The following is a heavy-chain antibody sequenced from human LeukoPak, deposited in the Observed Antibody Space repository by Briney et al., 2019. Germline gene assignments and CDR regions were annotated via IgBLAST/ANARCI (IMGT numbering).Heavy chain of an antibody. CDR1: GGSISSNNW. J-gene: IGHJ4*02. D-gene: IGHD1-1*01. CDR2: IYHSGSP. V-gene: IGHV4-4*02. CDR3: ARVNINNWHSCDY. Sequence: SETLSLTCAVSGGSISSNNWWGWVRQPPGKGLGWIGEIYHSGSPNYNPSLKSRVTISVVKSRDHFSLNLSSVTAADTAVYYCARVNINNWHSCDYWGQGTLVTVSS.